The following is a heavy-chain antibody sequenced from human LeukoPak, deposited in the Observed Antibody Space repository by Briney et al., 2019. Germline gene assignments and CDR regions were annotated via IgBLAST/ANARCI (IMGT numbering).Heavy chain of an antibody. CDR1: GFIFSSYG. Sequence: GGSLRLSCAASGFIFSSYGMHWVRQAPGKGLEWVSAISGSGGSTYYADSVKGRFTISRDNSKNTLYLQMNSLRAEDTAVYYCAKDPHKYYYDSSGYYYYFDYWGQGTLVTVSS. CDR2: ISGSGGST. V-gene: IGHV3-23*01. J-gene: IGHJ4*02. D-gene: IGHD3-22*01. CDR3: AKDPHKYYYDSSGYYYYFDY.